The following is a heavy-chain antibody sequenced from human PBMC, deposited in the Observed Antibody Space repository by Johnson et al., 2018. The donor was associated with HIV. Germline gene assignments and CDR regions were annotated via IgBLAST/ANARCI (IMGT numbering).Heavy chain of an antibody. J-gene: IGHJ3*02. Sequence: QVQLVESGGGLVKPGGSLRLSCAASGFTFSDYYMSWVRQAPGKGLEWVSYTSNSGSIKYYAASVKGRFTVSRDNAKKSLYLQMNSLRAEDTAVYYCARDSFDISGQQHDAFDIWGQGTMVTVSS. CDR3: ARDSFDISGQQHDAFDI. V-gene: IGHV3-11*04. CDR1: GFTFSDYY. D-gene: IGHD3-22*01. CDR2: TSNSGSIK.